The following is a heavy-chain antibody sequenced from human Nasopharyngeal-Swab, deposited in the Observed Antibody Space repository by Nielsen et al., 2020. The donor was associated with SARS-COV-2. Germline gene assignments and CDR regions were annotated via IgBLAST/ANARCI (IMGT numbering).Heavy chain of an antibody. V-gene: IGHV3-15*01. D-gene: IGHD6-19*01. CDR3: GKAVAGTVDY. Sequence: GESLKISCAASGFTFSNAWMSWVRQAPGKGLKWVGRIKSKTDGGTTDYAAPVKGRFTISRDDSKNTLYLQMNSLKTEDTAVYYCGKAVAGTVDYWGQGTLVTVSS. CDR1: GFTFSNAW. J-gene: IGHJ4*02. CDR2: IKSKTDGGTT.